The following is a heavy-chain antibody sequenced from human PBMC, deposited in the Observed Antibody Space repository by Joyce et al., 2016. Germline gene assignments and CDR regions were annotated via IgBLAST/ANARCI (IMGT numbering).Heavy chain of an antibody. CDR3: ARDLWSGSGTWYEY. Sequence: QVQLVQSGTEVKKPGASVKVSCKASGYTFSSYGISWVRQAPGQGLEWMGWIRSYNDNTNYAQNVQGRVTMTIDSSTTTAYMELRSLRSDDTAVYYCARDLWSGSGTWYEYWGQGTLVTVSS. D-gene: IGHD6-13*01. CDR2: IRSYNDNT. CDR1: GYTFSSYG. J-gene: IGHJ4*02. V-gene: IGHV1-18*04.